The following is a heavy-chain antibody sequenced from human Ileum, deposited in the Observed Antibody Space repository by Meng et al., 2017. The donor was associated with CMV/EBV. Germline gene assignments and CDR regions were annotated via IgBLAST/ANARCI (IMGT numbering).Heavy chain of an antibody. CDR1: GFTLSDTW. Sequence: GGSLRLSCAASGFTLSDTWQSWVRQAPGKGLEWVGLIKTKTDGETTDYAAPVKGRFVISRDDSKNMLYLQMNSLKTEDTAVYYCTNGLRYVGAFDYWGQGTLVTVSS. CDR2: IKTKTDGETT. D-gene: IGHD3-16*01. CDR3: TNGLRYVGAFDY. J-gene: IGHJ4*02. V-gene: IGHV3-15*01.